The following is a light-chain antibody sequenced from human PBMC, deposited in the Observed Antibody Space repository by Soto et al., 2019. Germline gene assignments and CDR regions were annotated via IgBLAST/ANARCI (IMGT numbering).Light chain of an antibody. CDR1: QSISSR. J-gene: IGKJ1*01. Sequence: DIQMTQSPSTLSASVGDRVTITCRASQSISSRLAWYQQKPGKAPKLLIYKASSLESGVPSRFSGSGSGTEFTLNISRLQPNDFATYYCQQYKSDSQTFRQETKVDIK. CDR2: KAS. CDR3: QQYKSDSQT. V-gene: IGKV1-5*03.